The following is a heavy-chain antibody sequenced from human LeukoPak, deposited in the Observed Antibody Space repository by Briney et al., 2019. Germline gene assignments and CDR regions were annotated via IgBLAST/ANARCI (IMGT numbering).Heavy chain of an antibody. V-gene: IGHV3-23*01. J-gene: IGHJ1*01. CDR1: GFTFSSYA. CDR3: ARDLAIIVNYFQH. CDR2: ISGSGGST. Sequence: GGSLRLSCAASGFTFSSYAMSWVRQAPGKGLEWVSAISGSGGSTYYADSVKGRFTISRDNSKNTLYLQMNSLRAEDTAVYYCARDLAIIVNYFQHWGQGTLVTVST. D-gene: IGHD3-22*01.